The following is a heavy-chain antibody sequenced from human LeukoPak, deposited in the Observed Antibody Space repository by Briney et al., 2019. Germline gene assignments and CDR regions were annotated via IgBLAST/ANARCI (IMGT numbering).Heavy chain of an antibody. Sequence: ASVKVSCKASGYTFTSYGISWVRQAPGQGLEWMGWISGYNGNTNYAQRLQGRVTMTTDTSTSTAYMELRSLRSDDTAVYYCARGQVGARGGATTLNGSAPGGQEPRVPVSS. CDR3: ARGQVGARGGATTLNGSAP. V-gene: IGHV1-18*01. CDR2: ISGYNGNT. D-gene: IGHD1-26*01. CDR1: GYTFTSYG. J-gene: IGHJ5*02.